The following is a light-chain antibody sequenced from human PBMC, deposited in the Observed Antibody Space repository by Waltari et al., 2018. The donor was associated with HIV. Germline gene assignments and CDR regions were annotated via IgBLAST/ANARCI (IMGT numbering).Light chain of an antibody. Sequence: QSVLAQPPSASGTPGQTVTISCSGTRSNVGNNYVYWYQHLPGTAPKLLIYSNTQRPSGVPDRFFGSKSGTSASLAISGLRSEDEADYYCSAWDDSLYSRVFGGGTKLTVL. CDR2: SNT. V-gene: IGLV1-47*02. CDR1: RSNVGNNY. J-gene: IGLJ3*02. CDR3: SAWDDSLYSRV.